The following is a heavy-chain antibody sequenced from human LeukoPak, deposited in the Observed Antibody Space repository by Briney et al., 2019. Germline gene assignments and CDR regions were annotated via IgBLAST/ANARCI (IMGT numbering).Heavy chain of an antibody. D-gene: IGHD3-3*01. V-gene: IGHV4-38-2*02. Sequence: SETLSLTGTVSGYSISNGYYWGWIRQPPGKGLEWVGSIYHRGSTYYNPSLTSRVTISLDRSKKKFSLKLTSVTAADTAVYFCARGAEYYAIWRGYAGYSDYWGQGISVTVSS. CDR2: IYHRGST. J-gene: IGHJ4*02. CDR1: GYSISNGYY. CDR3: ARGAEYYAIWRGYAGYSDY.